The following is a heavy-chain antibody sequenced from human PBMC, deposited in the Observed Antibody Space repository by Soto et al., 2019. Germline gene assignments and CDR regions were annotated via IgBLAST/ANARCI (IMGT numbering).Heavy chain of an antibody. Sequence: LXLSCHASGFNFDNYCMHWVRQAPGKGLEWVAVITYDGSNKYYADSVKGRFTISRDNSKNTLSLHLNTLKPEDTAVYHCAKDRVGGTFYTPLGFWGQGTLVTVSS. CDR2: ITYDGSNK. V-gene: IGHV3-30*18. D-gene: IGHD1-7*01. CDR3: AKDRVGGTFYTPLGF. J-gene: IGHJ4*02. CDR1: GFNFDNYC.